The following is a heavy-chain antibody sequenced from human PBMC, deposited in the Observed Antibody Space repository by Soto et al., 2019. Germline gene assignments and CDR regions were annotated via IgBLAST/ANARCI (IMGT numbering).Heavy chain of an antibody. J-gene: IGHJ4*02. CDR3: ARIETYYDILTGYYKPLYFDY. CDR1: GYTFTSYD. Sequence: ASVKVSCTASGYTFTSYDINWVRQATGQGLEWMGWMNPNSGNTGYAQKLQGRVTMTTDTSTSTAYMELRSLRSDDTAVYYCARIETYYDILTGYYKPLYFDYWGQGTLVTVSS. CDR2: MNPNSGNT. V-gene: IGHV1-8*01. D-gene: IGHD3-9*01.